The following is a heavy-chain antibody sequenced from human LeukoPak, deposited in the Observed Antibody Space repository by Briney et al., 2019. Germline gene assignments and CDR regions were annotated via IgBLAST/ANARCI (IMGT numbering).Heavy chain of an antibody. J-gene: IGHJ4*02. Sequence: GGSLRLSCAASGFTFSSYAMSWVRQAPGKGLEWVSAISGSAGSTYYADSVKGRFTISRDNSKNTLYLQMNSLRAEDTAVHYCAKFGAALPQKRLGTNTFDYWGQGTLVTVSS. D-gene: IGHD6-6*01. V-gene: IGHV3-23*01. CDR1: GFTFSSYA. CDR2: ISGSAGST. CDR3: AKFGAALPQKRLGTNTFDY.